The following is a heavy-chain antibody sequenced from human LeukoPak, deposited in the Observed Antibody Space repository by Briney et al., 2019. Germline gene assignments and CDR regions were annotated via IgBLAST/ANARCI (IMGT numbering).Heavy chain of an antibody. CDR2: INTNTGNP. Sequence: GASVKVSCEASGYTFTSYAMNWVRQAPGRGLEWMGWINTNTGNPTYAQGFTGRFVFSLDTSVSTAYLQISSLKAEDTAVYYCAIGGNSGYFDYWGQGTLVTVSS. CDR1: GYTFTSYA. CDR3: AIGGNSGYFDY. V-gene: IGHV7-4-1*02. D-gene: IGHD4-23*01. J-gene: IGHJ4*02.